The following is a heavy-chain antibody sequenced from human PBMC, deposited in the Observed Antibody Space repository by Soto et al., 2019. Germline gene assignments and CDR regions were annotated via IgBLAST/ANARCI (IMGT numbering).Heavy chain of an antibody. V-gene: IGHV4-39*01. CDR3: ARHGVDYGDYASYYYYGMDV. CDR1: GGSISSSTYY. J-gene: IGHJ6*02. D-gene: IGHD4-17*01. CDR2: IYYSGSA. Sequence: SETLSLTCTVSGGSISSSTYYWGWIRQPPGKGQEWIGIIYYSGSAYYNPSLKSRVTISIDTSKNQFSLRLSSVTAADTAVYYCARHGVDYGDYASYYYYGMDVWGRGTTVTVSS.